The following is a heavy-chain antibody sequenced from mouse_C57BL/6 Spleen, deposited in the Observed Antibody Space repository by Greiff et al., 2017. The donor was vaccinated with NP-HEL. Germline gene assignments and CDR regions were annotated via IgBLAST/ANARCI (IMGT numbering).Heavy chain of an antibody. CDR2: IYPGDGDT. J-gene: IGHJ3*01. Sequence: QVQLQQSGPELVKPGASVKISCKASGYAFSSSWMNWVKQRPGKGLEWIGRIYPGDGDTNYNAKFKGKATLTADKSSSTAYMQLSSLTSEDSAVYFCARSGPWDRFAYWGQGTLVTVSA. CDR3: ARSGPWDRFAY. V-gene: IGHV1-82*01. CDR1: GYAFSSSW. D-gene: IGHD4-1*01.